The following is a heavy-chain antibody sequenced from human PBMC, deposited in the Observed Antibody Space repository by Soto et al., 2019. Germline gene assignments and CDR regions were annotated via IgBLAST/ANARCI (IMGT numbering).Heavy chain of an antibody. V-gene: IGHV4-39*01. CDR1: GGSISSSSYY. J-gene: IGHJ4*02. D-gene: IGHD2-21*02. Sequence: QLQLQESGPGLVKPSETLSLTCTVSGGSISSSSYYWGWIRQPPGKGLEWIGSIYYSGSTYYNPSLKSRVTISVDTSKNQFSLKLSSVTAADTAVYYCARGSNIVVVTAIPLNYWGQGTLVTVSS. CDR3: ARGSNIVVVTAIPLNY. CDR2: IYYSGST.